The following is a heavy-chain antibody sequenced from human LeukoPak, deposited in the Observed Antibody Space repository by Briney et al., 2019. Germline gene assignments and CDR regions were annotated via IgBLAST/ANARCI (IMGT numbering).Heavy chain of an antibody. CDR3: ARDRTVAGTDEYFQH. D-gene: IGHD6-19*01. J-gene: IGHJ1*01. CDR1: GFTFSSYS. CDR2: ISSSSSYI. V-gene: IGHV3-21*01. Sequence: GGSLRLSCAASGFTFSSYSMNWVRQAPGKGLEWVSSISSSSSYIYYADSVKGRFTISRDNAKNSLYLQMNSLRAEDTAVYYCARDRTVAGTDEYFQHWGQGTLVTVSS.